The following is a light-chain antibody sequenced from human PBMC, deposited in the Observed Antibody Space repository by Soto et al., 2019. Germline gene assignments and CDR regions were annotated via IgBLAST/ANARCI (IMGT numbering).Light chain of an antibody. J-gene: IGKJ4*01. CDR3: QQYGGWPLT. V-gene: IGKV3-15*01. CDR2: ATS. Sequence: EIVVTQSPATLSVSPGERATLSCRASQSVGNNFAWYQQKPGQAPRLLIFATSTRATGVPARFSGSGSGTEFTLTISSLQSEDFAVYYCQQYGGWPLTCGGGAKVELE. CDR1: QSVGNN.